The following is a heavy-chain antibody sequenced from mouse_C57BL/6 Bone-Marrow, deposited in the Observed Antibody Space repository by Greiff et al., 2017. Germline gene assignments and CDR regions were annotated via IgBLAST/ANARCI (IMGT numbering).Heavy chain of an antibody. CDR1: GFNIKDYY. Sequence: EVQLQQSGAELVKPGASVKLSCTDSGFNIKDYYIHWVKQRTEQGLEWIGRIDPEDGETKYAPKFPDKATITADTSSNTAYLQLSSLTSEDTAVYYCTRSLIYYGTNYWGQGTTLTVSS. CDR3: TRSLIYYGTNY. V-gene: IGHV14-2*01. D-gene: IGHD1-1*01. CDR2: IDPEDGET. J-gene: IGHJ2*01.